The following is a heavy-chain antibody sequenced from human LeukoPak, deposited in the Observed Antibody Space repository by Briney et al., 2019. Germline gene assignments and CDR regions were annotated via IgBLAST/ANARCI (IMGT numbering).Heavy chain of an antibody. J-gene: IGHJ5*02. CDR1: GYTFTSYA. V-gene: IGHV7-4-1*02. CDR2: INPNTGNP. Sequence: ASVKVSCKASGYTFTSYAMNWVRQAPGQGLEWMGWINPNTGNPTYAQGFTGRFVFSLDTSVSTTYLQISSLKAEDTAVYYCARAYQRLGGLSFPDQWGQGTLVSVSS. CDR3: ARAYQRLGGLSFPDQ. D-gene: IGHD3-16*02.